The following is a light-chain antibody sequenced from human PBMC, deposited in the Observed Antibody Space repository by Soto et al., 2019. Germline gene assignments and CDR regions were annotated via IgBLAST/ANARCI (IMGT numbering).Light chain of an antibody. CDR2: GVS. CDR3: QQYHNTPIT. V-gene: IGKV3-20*01. Sequence: EIGLTQSPATLSLSPGERATLSCRASPSVSSNYLAWYQQIPGQAPSLLIYGVSSRSAGIPDRFSGSGSGTDFTLTINRLEPEDFAVYYCQQYHNTPITFGQGTRLENK. J-gene: IGKJ5*01. CDR1: PSVSSNY.